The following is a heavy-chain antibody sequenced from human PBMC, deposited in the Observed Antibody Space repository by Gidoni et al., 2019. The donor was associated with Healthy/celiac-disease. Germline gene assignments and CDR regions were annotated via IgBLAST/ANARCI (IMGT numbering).Heavy chain of an antibody. V-gene: IGHV3-15*01. J-gene: IGHJ4*02. Sequence: EVQLVESGGGLVKPGGSLRLPCAASGFTFSNAWMSWFRQAPGKGLVWVGRIKSKTDGGTTDYAAPVKGRFTISRDDSKNTLYLQMNSLKTEDTAVYYCTTQGTTYYDFWSGYFFFDYWGQGTLVTVSS. D-gene: IGHD3-3*01. CDR2: IKSKTDGGTT. CDR3: TTQGTTYYDFWSGYFFFDY. CDR1: GFTFSNAW.